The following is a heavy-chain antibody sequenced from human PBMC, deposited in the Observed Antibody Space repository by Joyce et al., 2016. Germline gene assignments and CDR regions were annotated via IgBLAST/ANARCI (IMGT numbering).Heavy chain of an antibody. D-gene: IGHD3-3*01. CDR3: ARDSTIFRAEEGRYYYYYGMDV. Sequence: HWVRQAPGRGLEWVAVIWYDGSNKYYADSVKGRFTISRDNSKNTVHLQMNSLTAEDTALYFCARDSTIFRAEEGRYYYYYGMDVWGQGATVTVSS. V-gene: IGHV3-33*01. J-gene: IGHJ6*02. CDR2: IWYDGSNK.